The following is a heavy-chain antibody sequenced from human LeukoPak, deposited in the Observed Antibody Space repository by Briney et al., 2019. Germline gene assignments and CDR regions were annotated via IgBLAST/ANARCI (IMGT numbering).Heavy chain of an antibody. CDR3: ARGRVLRYFDWLPPLDP. Sequence: SETLSLTCTVSGGSISSYYWSWIRRPPGKGLEWIGYIYYSGSTNYNPSLKSRVTISVDTSKNQFSLKLSSVTAADTAVYYCARGRVLRYFDWLPPLDPWGQGTLVTVSS. CDR1: GGSISSYY. V-gene: IGHV4-59*01. CDR2: IYYSGST. J-gene: IGHJ5*02. D-gene: IGHD3-9*01.